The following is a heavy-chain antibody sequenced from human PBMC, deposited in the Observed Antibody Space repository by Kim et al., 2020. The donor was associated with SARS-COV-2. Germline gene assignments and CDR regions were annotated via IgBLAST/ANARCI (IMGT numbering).Heavy chain of an antibody. CDR1: GFTFSSYS. V-gene: IGHV3-48*02. J-gene: IGHJ6*02. CDR2: ISSSSSTI. D-gene: IGHD6-19*01. CDR3: ARELQWLGIFVGMDV. Sequence: GGSLRLSCAASGFTFSSYSMNWVRQAPGKGLEWVSYISSSSSTIYYADSVKGRFTISRDNAKNSLYLQMNSRRDEDTAVYYCARELQWLGIFVGMDVWGQGTTVTVSS.